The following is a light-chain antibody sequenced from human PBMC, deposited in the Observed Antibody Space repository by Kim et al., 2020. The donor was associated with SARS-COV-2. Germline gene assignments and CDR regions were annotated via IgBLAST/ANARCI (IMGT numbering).Light chain of an antibody. Sequence: ASVGDRVTIPCRASQGISKSLAWFQQKPGKAPKSLIYTASNLQSGVPSRFSGSGSETDFTLTISSLQPEDFATYYCQQYKSYPLTFGGGTKVDIK. V-gene: IGKV1-16*01. CDR2: TAS. J-gene: IGKJ4*01. CDR3: QQYKSYPLT. CDR1: QGISKS.